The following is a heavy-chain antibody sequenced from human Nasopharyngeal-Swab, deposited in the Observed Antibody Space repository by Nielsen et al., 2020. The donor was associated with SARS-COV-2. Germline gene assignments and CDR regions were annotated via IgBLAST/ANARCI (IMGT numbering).Heavy chain of an antibody. V-gene: IGHV3-21*01. CDR2: ISSSSTYI. J-gene: IGHJ3*02. Sequence: GASLKISCAGSGFTFCSHSMNWVRPAPGKGVEWVSSISSSSTYIYYADSVKGRFTISRDNAKNSLYLQMNSLRVEDTAVYYCARVLLRALGKFGEGYAFDIWGQGTMVTVSS. CDR1: GFTFCSHS. D-gene: IGHD3-10*01. CDR3: ARVLLRALGKFGEGYAFDI.